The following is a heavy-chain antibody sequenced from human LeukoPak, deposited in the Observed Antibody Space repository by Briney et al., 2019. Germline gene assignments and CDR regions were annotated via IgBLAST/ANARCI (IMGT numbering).Heavy chain of an antibody. D-gene: IGHD1-26*01. CDR2: IYYSGST. J-gene: IGHJ4*02. CDR1: GGSISSYY. V-gene: IGHV4-59*01. CDR3: ARDGALDY. Sequence: PSETLSLTCTVSGGSISSYYWSWIRQPPGKGLEWIGDIYYSGSTNYNPSLKSRVTLSVDTSKNQFSLKPSSVPAADTAVYYCARDGALDYWGQGTLVSVSS.